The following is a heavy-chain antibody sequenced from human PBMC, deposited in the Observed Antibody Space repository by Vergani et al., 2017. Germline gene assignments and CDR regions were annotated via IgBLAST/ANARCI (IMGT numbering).Heavy chain of an antibody. J-gene: IGHJ4*02. V-gene: IGHV3-23*01. Sequence: EVQLLESGGGLVQPGGSLRLSCEASGFSFPGYAMSWVRQAPGKGLEWVSSVSGSSATPYYADSVKGRFIISRDNSKNTPHLQMNSLRADDTAVYYCTKGSRGYTGYFFDYWGQGTLATVSS. CDR3: TKGSRGYTGYFFDY. D-gene: IGHD5-12*01. CDR1: GFSFPGYA. CDR2: VSGSSATP.